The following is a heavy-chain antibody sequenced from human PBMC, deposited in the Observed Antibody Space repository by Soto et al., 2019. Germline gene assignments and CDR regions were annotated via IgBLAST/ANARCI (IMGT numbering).Heavy chain of an antibody. CDR3: ARDSGSYAHDAFDI. D-gene: IGHD1-26*01. V-gene: IGHV1-69*13. Sequence: VASVKVSCKASGGTFSSYAISWVRQAPGQGLEWMGGIIPIFGTANYAQKFQGRVTITADESTGTAYMELSSLRSEDTAVYYCARDSGSYAHDAFDIWGQGTMVTVSS. CDR1: GGTFSSYA. J-gene: IGHJ3*02. CDR2: IIPIFGTA.